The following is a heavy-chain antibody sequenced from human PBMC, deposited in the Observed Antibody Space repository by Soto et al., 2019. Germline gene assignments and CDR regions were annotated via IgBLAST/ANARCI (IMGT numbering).Heavy chain of an antibody. CDR3: ARDHSHQTSWWFDP. CDR2: INPNTGFT. V-gene: IGHV1-46*01. Sequence: QVQLVQSGAEVKKPGASVKVSCKASGYTFTSNWMHWVRQAPGQGLEWMGVINPNTGFTVYAQKFQGTVTLTRDTSTSTFNMELSSLRSEDTAIYYCARDHSHQTSWWFDPWGQGTLVTVSS. J-gene: IGHJ5*02. CDR1: GYTFTSNW. D-gene: IGHD2-2*01.